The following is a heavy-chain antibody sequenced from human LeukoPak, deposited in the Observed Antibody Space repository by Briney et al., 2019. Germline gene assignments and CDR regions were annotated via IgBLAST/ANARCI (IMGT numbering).Heavy chain of an antibody. D-gene: IGHD6-19*01. CDR3: ARATAVAGTYYFDY. Sequence: SETLSLTCTVSGGSISSYYWSWIRQPPGKGLEWIGYIYYSGSTNYNPSLKSRVTISVGTSKNQFSLKLSSVTAADTSVYYCARATAVAGTYYFDYWGQGTLVTVSS. CDR1: GGSISSYY. CDR2: IYYSGST. V-gene: IGHV4-59*01. J-gene: IGHJ4*02.